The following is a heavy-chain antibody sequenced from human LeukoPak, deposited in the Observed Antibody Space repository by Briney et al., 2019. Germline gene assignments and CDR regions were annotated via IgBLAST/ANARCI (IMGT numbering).Heavy chain of an antibody. CDR2: INAGNGNT. J-gene: IGHJ5*02. D-gene: IGHD3-10*01. CDR3: ARGTYYYGSGSYYNRNWFDP. Sequence: GASVKVSCKASGYTFTSYAMHWVRQAPGQRLEWMGWINAGNGNTKYSQKFQGRVTITRDTSASTAYMELSSLRSEDTAVYYCARGTYYYGSGSYYNRNWFDPWGQGTLVTVSS. V-gene: IGHV1-3*01. CDR1: GYTFTSYA.